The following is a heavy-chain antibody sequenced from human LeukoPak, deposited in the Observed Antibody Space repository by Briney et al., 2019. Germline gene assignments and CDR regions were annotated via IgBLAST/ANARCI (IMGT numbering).Heavy chain of an antibody. CDR1: GFTFSRCP. CDR2: ISSSGDNR. V-gene: IGHV3-23*01. D-gene: IGHD1-1*01. CDR3: ARAQDDTRNDLVDRSWGH. J-gene: IGHJ4*02. Sequence: PGGSLRLSCAASGFTFSRCPMSWVRQAPGKGLEWVSAISSSGDNRHYADSVKGRFTISRDNSKNTLYLQMTSLRADDTAVYYCARAQDDTRNDLVDRSWGHWGQGTLVTVSS.